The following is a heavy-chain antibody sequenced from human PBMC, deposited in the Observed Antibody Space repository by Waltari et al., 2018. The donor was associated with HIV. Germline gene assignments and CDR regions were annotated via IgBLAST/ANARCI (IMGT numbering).Heavy chain of an antibody. CDR2: ISSSGSTI. Sequence: EVQLVESGGGLVQPGGSLRLSCAAPGFTFSSYEMNWVRQAPGKGLEWVSYISSSGSTIYYADSVKGRFTISRDNAKNSLYLQMNSLRAEDTAVYYCARDWGSGSYRWGQGTLVTVSS. V-gene: IGHV3-48*03. D-gene: IGHD3-10*01. CDR1: GFTFSSYE. J-gene: IGHJ4*02. CDR3: ARDWGSGSYR.